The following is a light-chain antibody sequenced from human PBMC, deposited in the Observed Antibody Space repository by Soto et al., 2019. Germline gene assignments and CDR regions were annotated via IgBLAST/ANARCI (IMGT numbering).Light chain of an antibody. CDR3: MQGAHWPPT. CDR2: KVS. J-gene: IGKJ1*01. Sequence: DVVMTQSPLSLPVTLGQPASISCRSTQSLIFIDGDTYLNWFQQRPGQSPRRLIYKVSNRDSGVXDXXRGSWSGTDFTLQISRGEAEDVGIYYCMQGAHWPPTFGQGTKVEI. V-gene: IGKV2-30*01. CDR1: QSLIFIDGDTY.